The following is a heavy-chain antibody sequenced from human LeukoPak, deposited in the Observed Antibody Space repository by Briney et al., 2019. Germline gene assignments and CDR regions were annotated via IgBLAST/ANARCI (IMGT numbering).Heavy chain of an antibody. V-gene: IGHV4-59*12. CDR1: GGSISGYH. Sequence: PSETLSLTCNVSGGSISGYHWSWIRQPPGKGLEWLGYIYYSGSSNYNPSLKSRVTISADTSKNQFSLKLSSVTAADTAVYYCATSIAAARWGQGTLVTVSS. CDR3: ATSIAAAR. D-gene: IGHD6-13*01. CDR2: IYYSGSS. J-gene: IGHJ4*02.